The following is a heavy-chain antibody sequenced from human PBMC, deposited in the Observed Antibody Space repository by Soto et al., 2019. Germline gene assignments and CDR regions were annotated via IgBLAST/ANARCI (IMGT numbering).Heavy chain of an antibody. CDR3: ARDRIDYYDSSGYYLGY. D-gene: IGHD3-22*01. CDR1: GFTFSSYG. Sequence: GGSLRLSCAASGFTFSSYGMHWVRQAPGKGLEWVAVIWYDGSNKYYADSVKGRFTISRDDSKNTLYLQMNSLRAEDTAVYYCARDRIDYYDSSGYYLGYWGQGTLVTVSS. J-gene: IGHJ4*02. V-gene: IGHV3-33*01. CDR2: IWYDGSNK.